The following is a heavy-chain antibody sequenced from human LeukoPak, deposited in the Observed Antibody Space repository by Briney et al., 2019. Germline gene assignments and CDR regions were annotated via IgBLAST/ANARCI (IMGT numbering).Heavy chain of an antibody. V-gene: IGHV4-59*08. CDR1: GGSISSYY. J-gene: IGHJ4*02. Sequence: SETLSLTCTVSGGSISSYYWSWIRQPPGKGLEWIGYIYYSGSTNYNPSLKSRVTIPVDTSKNQFSLKLSSVTAADTAVYYCASYDILTGHDYWGQGTLVTVSS. CDR3: ASYDILTGHDY. CDR2: IYYSGST. D-gene: IGHD3-9*01.